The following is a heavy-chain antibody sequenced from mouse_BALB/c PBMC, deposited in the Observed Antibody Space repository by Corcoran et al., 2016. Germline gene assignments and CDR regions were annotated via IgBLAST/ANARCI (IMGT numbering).Heavy chain of an antibody. Sequence: QIQLVQSGPELKKPGETITISCKASGNSFTKHGMNWVKQAPGKDLKWMGWMNTNTGEPTYADDFKGRFAFSLETSASTAYLQINNLKNEDTAIYFCTDGSYYYIMDFWGQGTAVTVSS. CDR2: MNTNTGEP. V-gene: IGHV9-3-1*01. CDR3: TDGSYYYIMDF. D-gene: IGHD2-3*01. CDR1: GNSFTKHG. J-gene: IGHJ4*01.